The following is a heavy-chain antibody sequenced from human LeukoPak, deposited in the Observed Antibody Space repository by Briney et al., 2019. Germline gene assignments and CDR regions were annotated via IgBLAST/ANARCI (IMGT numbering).Heavy chain of an antibody. J-gene: IGHJ4*02. D-gene: IGHD6-13*01. CDR2: ISYDGSNK. Sequence: AGSLRLSCAASGFTFSSYGMHWVRQAPGKGLEWVAVISYDGSNKYYADSVKGRFTISRDNSKNTLYLQMNSLRAEDTAVYYCVKDLRGISTGGDYWGQGTLVTVSS. V-gene: IGHV3-30*18. CDR1: GFTFSSYG. CDR3: VKDLRGISTGGDY.